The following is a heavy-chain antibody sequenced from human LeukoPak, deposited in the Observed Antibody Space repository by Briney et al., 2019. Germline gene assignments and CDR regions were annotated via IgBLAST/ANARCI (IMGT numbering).Heavy chain of an antibody. D-gene: IGHD3-16*01. CDR2: IIPIFGAT. CDR3: EKQGAVRQDYYMDV. Sequence: GSSVKVSCKASGGSFSNYAITWVRHAPGQGLEWMGRIIPIFGATTYAQKFQGRVTITADMGSSTAYLELTGLTSEDTALYFCEKQGAVRQDYYMDVWGNGTTVIVSS. J-gene: IGHJ6*03. V-gene: IGHV1-69*06. CDR1: GGSFSNYA.